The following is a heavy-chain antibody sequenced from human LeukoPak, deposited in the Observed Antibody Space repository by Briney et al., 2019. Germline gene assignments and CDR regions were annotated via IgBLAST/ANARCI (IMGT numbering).Heavy chain of an antibody. J-gene: IGHJ5*02. D-gene: IGHD1-1*01. CDR1: GGSIRSYY. CDR2: IYIRGTT. V-gene: IGHV4-4*09. CDR3: ARLENVDWFDP. Sequence: PSETLSLTCTVSGGSIRSYYWSWTRQPPGKGLEWIGHIYIRGTTDYNPSLKSRVTMSIDTSKNQFSLKLSSVTAADTAVYYCARLENVDWFDPWGQGTLVIVSS.